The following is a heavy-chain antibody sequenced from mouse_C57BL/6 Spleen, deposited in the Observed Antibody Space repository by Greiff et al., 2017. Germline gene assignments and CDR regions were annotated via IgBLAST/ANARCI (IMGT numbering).Heavy chain of an antibody. CDR1: GFTFTDYY. V-gene: IGHV7-3*01. CDR2: IRNKANGYTT. Sequence: VQLKESGGGLVQPGGSLSLSCAASGFTFTDYYMSWVRQPPGKALEWLGFIRNKANGYTTEYSASVKGRFTISRDNSQSILYLQMNALRAEDSATYYCARYISYYDYDENAMDYWGQGTSVTVSS. J-gene: IGHJ4*01. D-gene: IGHD2-4*01. CDR3: ARYISYYDYDENAMDY.